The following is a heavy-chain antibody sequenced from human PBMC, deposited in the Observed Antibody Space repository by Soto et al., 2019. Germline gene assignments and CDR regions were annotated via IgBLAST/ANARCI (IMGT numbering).Heavy chain of an antibody. CDR2: IIPIFGTA. CDR1: GGTFSSYA. CDR3: ARDRVLGGKQQLVRTTPGVFDY. J-gene: IGHJ4*02. V-gene: IGHV1-69*01. D-gene: IGHD6-13*01. Sequence: PGPQVKVSCKASGGTFSSYAISWVRQAPGQGLEWMGGIIPIFGTANYAQKFQGRVTITADESTSTAYMELSSLRSEDTAVYYCARDRVLGGKQQLVRTTPGVFDYWGQGTLVTVSS.